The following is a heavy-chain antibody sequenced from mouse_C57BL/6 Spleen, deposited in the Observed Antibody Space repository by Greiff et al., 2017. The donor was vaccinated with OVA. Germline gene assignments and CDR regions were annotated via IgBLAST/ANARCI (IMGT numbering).Heavy chain of an antibody. V-gene: IGHV1-47*01. CDR1: GYTFTTYP. J-gene: IGHJ3*01. Sequence: QVHVKQSGAELVKPGASVKMSCKASGYTFTTYPIEWMKQNHGKSLEWIGNFHPYNDDTKYNEKFKGKATLTVEKSSSTVYLELSRLTSDDSAVYYCARGIYYDYDGFAYWGQGTLVTVSA. CDR2: FHPYNDDT. D-gene: IGHD2-4*01. CDR3: ARGIYYDYDGFAY.